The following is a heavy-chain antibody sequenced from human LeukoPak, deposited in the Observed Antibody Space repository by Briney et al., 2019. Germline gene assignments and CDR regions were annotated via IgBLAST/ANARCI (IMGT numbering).Heavy chain of an antibody. CDR1: VGSISRGGYY. CDR2: IYYSGST. Sequence: SETLSLTCTLSVGSISRGGYYWSWTRQHPGKGLEWIGYIYYSGSTYYNPSLKSRVTISVDTSKNQFSLKLSSVTAADTAVYYCARSRYSYYGMDVWGQGTTVTVSS. J-gene: IGHJ6*02. V-gene: IGHV4-31*03. D-gene: IGHD3-9*01. CDR3: ARSRYSYYGMDV.